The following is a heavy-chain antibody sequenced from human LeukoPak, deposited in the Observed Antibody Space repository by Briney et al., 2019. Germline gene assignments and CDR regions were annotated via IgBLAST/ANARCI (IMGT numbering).Heavy chain of an antibody. CDR2: IYHSGST. D-gene: IGHD3-10*01. Sequence: SETLSLTCAVSGYSISGGYDWGWIRQPPGKGLEWIGSIYHSGSTLYNPSLKSRVTISVDTSKNQFSLKLSSVTAADTAVYYCARSDMVSYYFDYWAREPWSPSPQ. CDR3: ARSDMVSYYFDY. V-gene: IGHV4-38-2*01. J-gene: IGHJ4*02. CDR1: GYSISGGYD.